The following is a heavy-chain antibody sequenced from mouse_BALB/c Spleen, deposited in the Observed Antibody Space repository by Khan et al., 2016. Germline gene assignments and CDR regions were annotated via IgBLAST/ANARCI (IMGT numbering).Heavy chain of an antibody. CDR1: GFDFSRYW. D-gene: IGHD1-2*01. V-gene: IGHV4-1*02. J-gene: IGHJ3*01. CDR2: INPDSSTI. CDR3: ARLHYYGWFAY. Sequence: EVKLLESGGGLVQPGGSLKLSCAASGFDFSRYWMSWVRQAPGKGLEWIGEINPDSSTINYTPSLKDKFIISRDNAKNTLYLQMGKVRSENTALYYCARLHYYGWFAYWGQGTLVTVSA.